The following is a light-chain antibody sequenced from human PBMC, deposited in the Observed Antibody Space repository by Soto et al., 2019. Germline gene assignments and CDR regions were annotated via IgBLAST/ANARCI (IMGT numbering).Light chain of an antibody. CDR3: QQYDSYWT. CDR2: DVS. Sequence: DIQMTQSPSTLSASVGDRVTITCRASQNIRNWLAWYQQKPGQAPKLLIYDVSSLESGVPPRFSGSGSGTEITLTISSLQPDDSATYYCQQYDSYWTFGLGTKVDI. CDR1: QNIRNW. V-gene: IGKV1-5*01. J-gene: IGKJ1*01.